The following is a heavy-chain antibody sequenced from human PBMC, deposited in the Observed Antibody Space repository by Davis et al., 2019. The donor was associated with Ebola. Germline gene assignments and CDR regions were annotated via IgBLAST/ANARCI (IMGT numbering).Heavy chain of an antibody. J-gene: IGHJ6*04. Sequence: GESLKISCAASGFTVSSNYMSWVRQAPGKGLEWVSVIYSGGSTYYADSVKGRFSISRDNSKNTLYLQMNSLRAEDTAVYYCAREEVYYGMDVWGKGTTVTVSS. CDR3: AREEVYYGMDV. CDR1: GFTVSSNY. V-gene: IGHV3-53*01. CDR2: IYSGGST.